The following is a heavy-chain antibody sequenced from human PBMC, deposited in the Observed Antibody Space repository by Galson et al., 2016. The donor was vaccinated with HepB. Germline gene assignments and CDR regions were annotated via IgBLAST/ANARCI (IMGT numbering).Heavy chain of an antibody. J-gene: IGHJ4*02. CDR1: GGSFTPYF. D-gene: IGHD1-1*01. CDR2: VNHNGHA. Sequence: SETLSLTCAVYGGSFTPYFWVWIRQPPGRGLEWIGEVNHNGHATYNPSLKNRVTISVDTSKNQFSVSLRSVTVADTAIYFCARTTDRITFNYWGQGTLVTVSS. V-gene: IGHV4-34*01. CDR3: ARTTDRITFNY.